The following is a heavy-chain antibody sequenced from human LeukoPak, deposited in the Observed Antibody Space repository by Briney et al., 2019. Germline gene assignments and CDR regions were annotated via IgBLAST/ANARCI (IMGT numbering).Heavy chain of an antibody. CDR1: GGSFSGYY. CDR3: ARGTHYGDYAFFDH. CDR2: INHSGST. J-gene: IGHJ4*02. V-gene: IGHV4-34*01. D-gene: IGHD4-17*01. Sequence: SETLSLTCAVYGGSFSGYYWSWIRQPPGKGLEWIGEINHSGSTNYNPSLKSRVTISVDTSKNQFSLKLSSVTAADTAVYYCARGTHYGDYAFFDHWGQGTLVTVSS.